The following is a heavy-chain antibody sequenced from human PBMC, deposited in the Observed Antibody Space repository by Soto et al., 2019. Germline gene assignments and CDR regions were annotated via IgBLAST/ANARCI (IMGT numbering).Heavy chain of an antibody. Sequence: PGESLKISCKGSGYSFTSYWISWVRQMPGKGLEWMGRIDPSDSYTNYSPSFQGHVTISADKSISTAYLQWSSLKASGTAMYYCARDRIAAAGTESYYYYYGMDVWGQGTTVTVS. V-gene: IGHV5-10-1*01. D-gene: IGHD6-13*01. CDR1: GYSFTSYW. J-gene: IGHJ6*02. CDR3: ARDRIAAAGTESYYYYYGMDV. CDR2: IDPSDSYT.